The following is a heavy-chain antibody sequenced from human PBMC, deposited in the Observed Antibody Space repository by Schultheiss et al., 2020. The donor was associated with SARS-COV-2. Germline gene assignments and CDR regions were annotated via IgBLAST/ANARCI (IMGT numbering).Heavy chain of an antibody. CDR1: GYTLTELS. V-gene: IGHV3-21*01. Sequence: SCKVSGYTLTELSMHWVRQAPGKGLEFVASIRSSGRDIYYADSMQGRFTVSRDNAKNSLYLQMNSLRAEDTAVYYCARDHDYSSPYGMDVWGQGTTVTVSS. J-gene: IGHJ6*02. CDR3: ARDHDYSSPYGMDV. D-gene: IGHD4-11*01. CDR2: IRSSGRDI.